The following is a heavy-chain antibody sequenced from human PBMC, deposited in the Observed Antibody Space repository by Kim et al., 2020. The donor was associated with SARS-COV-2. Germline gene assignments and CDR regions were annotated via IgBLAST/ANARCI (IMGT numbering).Heavy chain of an antibody. J-gene: IGHJ3*02. CDR2: IYHSGST. D-gene: IGHD6-13*01. CDR1: GYSISSGYY. Sequence: SETLSLTCTVSGYSISSGYYWGWIRQPPGKGLEWIGSIYHSGSTYYNPSLKSRVTISVDTSKNQFSLKLSSVTAADTAVYYCAREKTKYSSSHDAFDIWGQGTMVTVSS. V-gene: IGHV4-38-2*02. CDR3: AREKTKYSSSHDAFDI.